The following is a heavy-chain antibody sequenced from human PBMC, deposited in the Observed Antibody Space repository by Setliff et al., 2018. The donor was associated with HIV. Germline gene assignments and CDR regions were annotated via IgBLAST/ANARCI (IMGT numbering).Heavy chain of an antibody. CDR2: IYYTGST. Sequence: SETLSLTCTVSGGSMSSYYWSWIRQPPGKGLEWIGSIYYTGSTDYNPSLMSRVTISLDTPKNQFSLKLNSVIAADTAVYYCARGVENFWSGYIRWGQGTLVTVSS. CDR3: ARGVENFWSGYIR. D-gene: IGHD3-3*01. CDR1: GGSMSSYY. V-gene: IGHV4-59*01. J-gene: IGHJ4*02.